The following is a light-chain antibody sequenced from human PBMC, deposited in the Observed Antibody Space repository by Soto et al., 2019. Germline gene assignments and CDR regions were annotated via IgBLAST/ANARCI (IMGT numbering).Light chain of an antibody. CDR3: QQYGVSPRT. CDR1: QTVYNSN. J-gene: IGKJ1*01. CDR2: GVS. Sequence: EIVLTLSAGTLSLFPGNRATLFCRASQTVYNSNLAWYQQKTGQAPRIVIYGVSSRATGIPDRFSGSGSGTDFTLTISRLEPEDFAVYYCQQYGVSPRTFGQGTKVDI. V-gene: IGKV3-20*01.